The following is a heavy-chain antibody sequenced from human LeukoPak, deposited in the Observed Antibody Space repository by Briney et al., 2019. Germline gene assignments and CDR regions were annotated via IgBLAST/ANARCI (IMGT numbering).Heavy chain of an antibody. CDR2: ISYDGSNK. V-gene: IGHV3-30*07. CDR1: GFTFSSYA. J-gene: IGHJ4*02. Sequence: GGSLRLSCAASGFTFSSYAMHWVRQAPGKGLEWVAVISYDGSNKYYADSVKGRFTISRDNSKNTLYLQMNSLRAEDTAVYYCAKTTTGYSSGRFPGWPVDYWGQGTLVTVSS. D-gene: IGHD6-19*01. CDR3: AKTTTGYSSGRFPGWPVDY.